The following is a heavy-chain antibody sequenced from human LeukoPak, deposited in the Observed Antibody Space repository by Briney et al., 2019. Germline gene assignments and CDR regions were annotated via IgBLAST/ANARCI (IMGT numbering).Heavy chain of an antibody. CDR1: VGSISSHY. D-gene: IGHD5-12*01. J-gene: IGHJ5*02. V-gene: IGHV4-4*07. CDR3: ARGGSSGSSNWFDP. Sequence: SDTLSLTCTVSVGSISSHYWSWIRQPAGKGPEWIGRIYTSGSTNYNPSLKSRLTMSVHTSKNQFSLKLSSVTAADTAVYYCARGGSSGSSNWFDPWGQGILVTVSS. CDR2: IYTSGST.